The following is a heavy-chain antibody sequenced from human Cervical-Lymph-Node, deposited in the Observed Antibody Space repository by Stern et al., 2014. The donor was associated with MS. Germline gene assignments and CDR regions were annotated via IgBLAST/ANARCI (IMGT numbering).Heavy chain of an antibody. J-gene: IGHJ5*02. D-gene: IGHD3-3*01. CDR1: GFTFSDYY. CDR3: ARTHYDFRSGYYGWFDP. V-gene: IGHV3-11*01. CDR2: IDARGTII. Sequence: MQLEESGGGLVKPGESLRLSCAASGFTFSDYYMSWLRQAPGQGLEWVSYIDARGTIIYYADSVKGRFTISRDNSNDSLYLQLNSLSAEDTAVYYCARTHYDFRSGYYGWFDPWGQGTLVTVSS.